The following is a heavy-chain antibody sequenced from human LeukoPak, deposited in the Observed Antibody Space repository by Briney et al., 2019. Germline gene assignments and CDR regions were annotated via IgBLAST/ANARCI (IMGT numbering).Heavy chain of an antibody. CDR1: GFTFSNYW. Sequence: GGSLRLSCAASGFTFSNYWIHWVRQAPGKGLVWVSRIDNAGSITTYADSVKGRFTISRDNAENTLYLQMNSLRAEDTAVYSCAKETAGFCSGNNCYLDYWGQGTLVTVSS. CDR2: IDNAGSIT. CDR3: AKETAGFCSGNNCYLDY. V-gene: IGHV3-74*03. D-gene: IGHD2-15*01. J-gene: IGHJ4*02.